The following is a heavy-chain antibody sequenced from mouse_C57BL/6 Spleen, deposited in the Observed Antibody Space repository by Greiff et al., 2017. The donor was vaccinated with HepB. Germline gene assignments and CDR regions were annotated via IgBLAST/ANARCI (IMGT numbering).Heavy chain of an antibody. D-gene: IGHD1-1*01. CDR2: IDPEDGET. CDR3: ATHHYGSSRFAY. V-gene: IGHV14-2*01. Sequence: DVKLVESGAELVKPGASVKLSCTASGFNIKDYYMHWVKQRTEQGLEWIGRIDPEDGETKYAPKFQGKATITADTSSNTAYLQLSSLTSEDTAVYYWATHHYGSSRFAYWGQGTLVTVSA. CDR1: GFNIKDYY. J-gene: IGHJ3*01.